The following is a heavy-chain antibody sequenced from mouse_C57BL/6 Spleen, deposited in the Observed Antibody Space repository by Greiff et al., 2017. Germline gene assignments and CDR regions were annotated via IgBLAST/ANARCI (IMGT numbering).Heavy chain of an antibody. CDR3: ATERIYYGNYRAMDY. J-gene: IGHJ4*01. V-gene: IGHV1-74*01. Sequence: QVQLQQPGAELVKPGASVKVSCKASGYTFTNYWMHWVKQRPGQGLEWIGRIHPPDGDTNYNQKFKGKATLTVDKSSSTAYMQLSSLTSEDSAVYDCATERIYYGNYRAMDYWGQGTSVTVSS. CDR2: IHPPDGDT. D-gene: IGHD2-1*01. CDR1: GYTFTNYW.